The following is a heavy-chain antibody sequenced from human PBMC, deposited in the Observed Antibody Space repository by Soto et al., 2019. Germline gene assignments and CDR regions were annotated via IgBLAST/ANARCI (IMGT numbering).Heavy chain of an antibody. CDR1: GYTFATYG. D-gene: IGHD1-26*01. CDR3: ASGSGPFDY. Sequence: QAHLVQSGPEVKKPGASVKVSCKASGYTFATYGVTWVRQAPGQGLEWMAWISGNNADTESAQKFQGRVTLATDIYTSTAYMELRSLTSDATAVYFCASGSGPFDYWGQGTLVTVSS. V-gene: IGHV1-18*01. J-gene: IGHJ4*02. CDR2: ISGNNADT.